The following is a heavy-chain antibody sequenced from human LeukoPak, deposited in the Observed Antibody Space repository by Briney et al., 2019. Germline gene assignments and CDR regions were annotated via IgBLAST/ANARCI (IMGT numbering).Heavy chain of an antibody. J-gene: IGHJ4*02. D-gene: IGHD3-22*01. CDR1: GGSFSGYY. Sequence: PSETLSLTCAVYGGSFSGYYWSWIRQPPGKGLEWIGEINHSGSTNYNPSLKSRVTISVDTSKNQLSLKLSSVTAADTAVYYCARGWYYDTSFFDYWGQGTLVTVSS. V-gene: IGHV4-34*01. CDR3: ARGWYYDTSFFDY. CDR2: INHSGST.